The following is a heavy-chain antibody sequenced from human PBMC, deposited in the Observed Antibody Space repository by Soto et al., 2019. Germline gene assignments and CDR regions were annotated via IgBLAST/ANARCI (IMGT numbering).Heavy chain of an antibody. D-gene: IGHD6-19*01. CDR2: ISYDGSNK. J-gene: IGHJ6*02. CDR3: VKDGSSGWPYYYGMDV. Sequence: QVQLVESGGGLARPGRSLSFSGAASDLTFISYGLNWVRQPPGKGLEGVAVISYDGSNKYYADSVKGRFTISRDNSKNTLYLQMSSLRAEDTAVYYCVKDGSSGWPYYYGMDVWGQGTTVTVSS. CDR1: DLTFISYG. V-gene: IGHV3-30*18.